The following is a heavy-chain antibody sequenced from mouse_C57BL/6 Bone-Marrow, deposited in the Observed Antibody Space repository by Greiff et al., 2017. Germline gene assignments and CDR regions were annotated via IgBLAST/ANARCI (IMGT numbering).Heavy chain of an antibody. D-gene: IGHD2-2*01. Sequence: EVQGVESGGGLVQPGGSLKLSCAASGFTFSDYYMYWVRQTPEKRLEWVAYISNGGGSTYYPDTVKGRFTLSRYNAKNTLYLQMSLLKSEDTAMYYGARLGGYLYAMDYWGQGTSVTVSS. CDR2: ISNGGGST. CDR1: GFTFSDYY. CDR3: ARLGGYLYAMDY. J-gene: IGHJ4*01. V-gene: IGHV5-12*01.